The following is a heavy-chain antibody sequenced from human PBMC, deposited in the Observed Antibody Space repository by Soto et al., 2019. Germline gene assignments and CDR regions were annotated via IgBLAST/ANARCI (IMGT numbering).Heavy chain of an antibody. Sequence: ASVKVSCKASGGTFSSYAISWARQAPGQGLEWMGGIIPIFGTANYAQKFQGRVTITADKSTSTAYMELSSLRSEDTAVYYCARVSDYDFWSGYYNPLYGMDVWGQGTTVTVSS. CDR2: IIPIFGTA. CDR1: GGTFSSYA. CDR3: ARVSDYDFWSGYYNPLYGMDV. D-gene: IGHD3-3*01. V-gene: IGHV1-69*06. J-gene: IGHJ6*02.